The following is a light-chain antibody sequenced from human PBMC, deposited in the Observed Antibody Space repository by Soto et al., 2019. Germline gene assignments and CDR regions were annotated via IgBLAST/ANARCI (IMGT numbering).Light chain of an antibody. CDR3: QPDNCGCPWT. V-gene: IGKV1-5*01. Sequence: DIRMTQSPSTLSASVGDRVTITCRASQSISSWLAWYQQKPGKAPNLLIYDTFSLERGVPSTYRGSDSGTEFTLTISSLQPVDVLPYVCQPDNCGCPWTFGLGPRVEGK. CDR1: QSISSW. J-gene: IGKJ1*01. CDR2: DTF.